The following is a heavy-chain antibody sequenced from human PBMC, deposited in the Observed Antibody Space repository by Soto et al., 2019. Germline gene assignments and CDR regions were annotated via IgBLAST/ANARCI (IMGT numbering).Heavy chain of an antibody. J-gene: IGHJ5*02. Sequence: SETLSLTCAVYGGSVNGYYWNWIRPPPGKGLEWIGEINHTGGTHYNPSLKSRVTMSVDTSKNQFSLRLSSVTAADTAIYYCATRITVFGLLIPPFDPWGQGTQVTVSS. CDR3: ATRITVFGLLIPPFDP. CDR2: INHTGGT. CDR1: GGSVNGYY. D-gene: IGHD3-3*01. V-gene: IGHV4-34*01.